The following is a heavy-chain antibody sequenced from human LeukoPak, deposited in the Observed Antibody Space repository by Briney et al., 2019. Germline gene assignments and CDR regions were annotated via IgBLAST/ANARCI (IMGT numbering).Heavy chain of an antibody. D-gene: IGHD2-15*01. CDR3: AKDVSPLGWYLDS. Sequence: GGSLRLSCAASGFRFSSHWMSWVRQVPGKGPEWVAKINEDGSQKYYVDSVKGRFTISRDNSKNTLYLLVDSLRAEDTAIYYCAKDVSPLGWYLDSWGQGVPVTVSS. CDR2: INEDGSQK. J-gene: IGHJ4*02. CDR1: GFRFSSHW. V-gene: IGHV3-7*03.